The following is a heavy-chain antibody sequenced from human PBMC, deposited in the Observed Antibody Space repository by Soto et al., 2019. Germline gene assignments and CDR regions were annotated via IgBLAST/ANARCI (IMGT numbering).Heavy chain of an antibody. Sequence: QVQLVESGGGVVQPGRSLRLSCAASGFTFSSYAMHWVRQAPGKGLEWVAVISYDGSNKYYADSVKGRFTISRDNSKNTLYLQMNSLRAEDTAVYYCARVKSYYDSSGHPLDYWGQGTLVTVSS. J-gene: IGHJ4*02. CDR2: ISYDGSNK. CDR1: GFTFSSYA. V-gene: IGHV3-30-3*01. D-gene: IGHD3-22*01. CDR3: ARVKSYYDSSGHPLDY.